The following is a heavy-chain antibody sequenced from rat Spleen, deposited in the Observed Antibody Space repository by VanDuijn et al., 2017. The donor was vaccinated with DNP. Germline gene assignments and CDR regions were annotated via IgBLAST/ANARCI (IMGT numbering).Heavy chain of an antibody. D-gene: IGHD1-10*01. CDR2: ISPSGGST. CDR3: ATPLFITTAYYFDY. CDR1: GFTFSNYG. V-gene: IGHV5-19*01. J-gene: IGHJ2*01. Sequence: EVQLVESGGGLVQPGRSLKLSCAASGFTFSNYGMHWIRQAPTKGLEWVASISPSGGSTYYRDSVKGRFTISRDNAKSTLYLQMDSLRSEDTATYYCATPLFITTAYYFDYWGQGVMVTVSS.